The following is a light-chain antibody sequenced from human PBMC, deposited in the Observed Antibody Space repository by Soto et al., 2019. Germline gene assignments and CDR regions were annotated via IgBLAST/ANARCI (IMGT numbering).Light chain of an antibody. V-gene: IGLV2-14*01. Sequence: QSALTQPASVSGSPGQSIAISCTGSSSDIAIYNYVSWFQQHPGKAPKLIIYEVSNRPSGISNRFSGSKSGNTASLTISGLQAEDEADYYCISYAGTSNRFVFGTGTKVTVL. CDR2: EVS. CDR1: SSDIAIYNY. CDR3: ISYAGTSNRFV. J-gene: IGLJ1*01.